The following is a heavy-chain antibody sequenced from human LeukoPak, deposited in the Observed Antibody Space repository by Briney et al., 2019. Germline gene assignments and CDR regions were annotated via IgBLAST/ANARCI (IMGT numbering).Heavy chain of an antibody. V-gene: IGHV3-23*01. Sequence: GGSLRLSCAASGFTFSSYAMSWVRQAPGKGLEWVSAISGSGGSTYYADSVKGRFTISRDNSKNTLYLQMNSLGAEDTAVYYCAKGSGYYQHIYFDYWGQGTLVTVSS. CDR2: ISGSGGST. CDR3: AKGSGYYQHIYFDY. J-gene: IGHJ4*02. CDR1: GFTFSSYA. D-gene: IGHD3-22*01.